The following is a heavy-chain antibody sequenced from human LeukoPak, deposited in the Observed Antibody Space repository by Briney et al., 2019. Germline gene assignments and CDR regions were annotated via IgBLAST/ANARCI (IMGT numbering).Heavy chain of an antibody. D-gene: IGHD3-22*01. J-gene: IGHJ4*02. Sequence: GGSLRLSCAASGFTFSNYGMHWVRQAPGKGLDWVAIISYDGTNKYYADSVKGRFTISRDNSKNTLYLQMNSLRAEDTAVYYCAKGIDSSGYWADYWGQGALVTVSS. CDR1: GFTFSNYG. CDR2: ISYDGTNK. CDR3: AKGIDSSGYWADY. V-gene: IGHV3-30*18.